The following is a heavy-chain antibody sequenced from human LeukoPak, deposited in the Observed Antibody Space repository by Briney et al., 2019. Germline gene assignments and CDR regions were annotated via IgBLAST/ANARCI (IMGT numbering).Heavy chain of an antibody. V-gene: IGHV3-23*01. CDR1: GFTFSSYG. CDR2: ISGSGDTT. CDR3: AKGVRFDY. D-gene: IGHD3-3*01. J-gene: IGHJ4*02. Sequence: GGTLRLSCVASGFTFSSYGMSWVRQVPGKGLEWVSGISGSGDTTYYADSVKGRFTISRDNSKNTLYLRMNSLRAEDTAVYYCAKGVRFDYWGQGTLVTVSS.